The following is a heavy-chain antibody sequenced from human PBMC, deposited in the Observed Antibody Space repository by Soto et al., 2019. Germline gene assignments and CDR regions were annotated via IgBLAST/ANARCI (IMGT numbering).Heavy chain of an antibody. J-gene: IGHJ4*02. CDR1: GYTFTSYD. CDR3: ARDPPGRGAAAGGY. V-gene: IGHV1-69*04. D-gene: IGHD6-13*01. CDR2: IIPILGIA. Sequence: SVKVSCKVSGYTFTSYDINWVRQATGQGLEWMGRIIPILGIANYAQKFQGRVTITADKSTSTAYMELSSLRSEDTAVYYCARDPPGRGAAAGGYWGQGTLVTVSS.